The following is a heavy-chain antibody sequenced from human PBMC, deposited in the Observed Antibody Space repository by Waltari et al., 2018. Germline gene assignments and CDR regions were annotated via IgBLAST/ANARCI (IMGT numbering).Heavy chain of an antibody. CDR2: INTGYGNT. CDR3: ARDPGGWNVDY. Sequence: QVQLVQSRAEVKGPGASVKVSCKASGYIFSSRAMHWVRQAPRQRLVRMGWINTGYGNTKYSKKFQGRVIFTRDTSASTAYMDLSGLTSDDTAVYYCARDPGGWNVDYWGQGTHVTVSS. D-gene: IGHD1-1*01. J-gene: IGHJ4*02. V-gene: IGHV1-3*04. CDR1: GYIFSSRA.